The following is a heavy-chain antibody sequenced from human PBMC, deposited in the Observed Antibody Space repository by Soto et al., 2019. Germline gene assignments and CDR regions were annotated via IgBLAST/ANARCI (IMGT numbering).Heavy chain of an antibody. CDR2: ISAHNGNT. CDR3: ARGRYGDY. V-gene: IGHV1-18*01. Sequence: QVHLMQSGSDVKKPGASVMVSCKGSGYAFTTYGITWVRQAPGQGLEWMGWISAHNGNTNYAQKLQGRVTVTRDTSTSTAYMELRSLRSDDTAVSYCARGRYGDYWGQGALVTVSS. D-gene: IGHD1-1*01. CDR1: GYAFTTYG. J-gene: IGHJ4*02.